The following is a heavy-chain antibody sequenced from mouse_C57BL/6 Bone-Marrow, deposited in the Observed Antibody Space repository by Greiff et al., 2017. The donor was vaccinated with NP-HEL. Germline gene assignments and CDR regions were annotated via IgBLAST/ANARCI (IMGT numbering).Heavy chain of an antibody. CDR1: GYSFTGYY. CDR3: AREWDSGGSSPWFAY. Sequence: VQLKESGPELVKPGASVKISCKASGYSFTGYYMHWVKQSHGNILDWIGYIYPYNGVSSYNQKFKGKATLTVDKSSSTAYMELRSLTSEDSAVYYGAREWDSGGSSPWFAYWGQGTLVTVSA. J-gene: IGHJ3*01. V-gene: IGHV1-31*01. CDR2: IYPYNGVS. D-gene: IGHD1-1*01.